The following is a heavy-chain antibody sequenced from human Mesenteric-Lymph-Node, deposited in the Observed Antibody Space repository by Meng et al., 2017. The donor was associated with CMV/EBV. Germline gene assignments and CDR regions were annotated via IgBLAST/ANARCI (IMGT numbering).Heavy chain of an antibody. V-gene: IGHV4-59*08. CDR1: GGSISSYY. CDR3: ARHSSGWGNYFDY. J-gene: IGHJ4*02. Sequence: SETLSLTCTVSGGSISSYYWSWIRQPPGKGLEWIGYIYYSGIYNTVSTYYNPSLKSRVTISVDTSKNQFSLKLSSVTAADTAVYYCARHSSGWGNYFDYWGQGTLVTVSS. D-gene: IGHD6-19*01. CDR2: IYYSGIYNTVST.